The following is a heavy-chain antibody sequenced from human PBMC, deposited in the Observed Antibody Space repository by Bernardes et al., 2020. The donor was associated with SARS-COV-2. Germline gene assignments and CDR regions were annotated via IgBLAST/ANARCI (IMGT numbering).Heavy chain of an antibody. CDR3: AKDPFYDFWSGYYFDD. CDR1: GFTFSSYA. Sequence: GSLRLSCAASGFTFSSYAMSWVRQAPGKGLEWVSAISGSGGSTYYADSVKGRFTISRDNSKNTLYLQMNSLRAEDTAVYYCAKDPFYDFWSGYYFDDWGQGTLVTVSS. J-gene: IGHJ4*02. D-gene: IGHD3-3*01. V-gene: IGHV3-23*01. CDR2: ISGSGGST.